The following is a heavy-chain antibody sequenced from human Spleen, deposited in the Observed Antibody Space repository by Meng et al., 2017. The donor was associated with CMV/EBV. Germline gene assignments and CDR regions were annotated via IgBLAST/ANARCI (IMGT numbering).Heavy chain of an antibody. CDR2: ISSSSSYI. J-gene: IGHJ6*02. CDR3: AKGSTVTTYYYYYGMDV. D-gene: IGHD4-17*01. CDR1: GFTFSSYS. Sequence: GESLKISCAASGFTFSSYSMNWVRQAPGKGLEWVSSISSSSSYIYYADSVKGRFTISRDNSKNTLYLQMNSLRAEDTAVYYCAKGSTVTTYYYYYGMDVWGQGTTVTVSS. V-gene: IGHV3-21*04.